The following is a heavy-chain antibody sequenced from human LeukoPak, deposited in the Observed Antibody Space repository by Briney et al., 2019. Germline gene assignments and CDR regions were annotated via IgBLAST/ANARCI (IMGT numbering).Heavy chain of an antibody. CDR1: GGTFSIYA. V-gene: IGHV1-69*13. D-gene: IGHD6-6*01. J-gene: IGHJ4*02. Sequence: GASVKVSCTASGGTFSIYAISWVRQAPGQGLEWMGGIIPIFGTANYAQKFQGRVTITADESTSTAYMELSSLRSEDTAVYYCARDRLLAMYSSSSGRYFDYWGQGTLVTVSS. CDR3: ARDRLLAMYSSSSGRYFDY. CDR2: IIPIFGTA.